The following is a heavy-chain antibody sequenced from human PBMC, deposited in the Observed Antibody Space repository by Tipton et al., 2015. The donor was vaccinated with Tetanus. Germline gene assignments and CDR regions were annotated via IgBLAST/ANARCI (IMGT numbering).Heavy chain of an antibody. CDR2: ISGSGGST. Sequence: SLRLSCAASGFTFSSYAMSWVRQAPGKGLEWVSAISGSGGSTYYADPVKGRFTISRDNSKNALYLQMNSLRAEDTAVYYCAKVGAAGTNWFDPWGQGTLVTVSS. CDR1: GFTFSSYA. J-gene: IGHJ5*02. D-gene: IGHD6-13*01. V-gene: IGHV3-23*01. CDR3: AKVGAAGTNWFDP.